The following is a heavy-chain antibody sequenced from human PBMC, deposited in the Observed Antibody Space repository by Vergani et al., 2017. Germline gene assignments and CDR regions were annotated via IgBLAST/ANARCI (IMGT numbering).Heavy chain of an antibody. CDR1: GFTFSSYS. D-gene: IGHD3-22*01. CDR3: ARDRYYDPYYFDY. CDR2: ISSSSSTI. J-gene: IGHJ4*02. V-gene: IGHV3-48*01. Sequence: EVQLLESGGGLVQPGGSLRLSCAASGFTFSSYSMNWVRQAPGKGLEWVSYISSSSSTIYYADSVKGRFTISRDNAKNSLYLQMNILRAEDTAVYYCARDRYYDPYYFDYWGQGTLVTVSS.